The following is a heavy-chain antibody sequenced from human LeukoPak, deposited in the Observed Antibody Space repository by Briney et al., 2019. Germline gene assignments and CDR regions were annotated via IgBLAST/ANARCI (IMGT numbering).Heavy chain of an antibody. D-gene: IGHD2-15*01. V-gene: IGHV3-7*01. CDR1: GLTLSHYW. CDR3: ARYAAMDV. Sequence: GGSLRLSCAASGLTLSHYWMTWVRQAPGKGLEWVANIKQDGSEQYYVDSVKGRFTISRDNAKNSLYLQMNSLRAEDTAVYYCARYAAMDVWGQGTTVTVS. CDR2: IKQDGSEQ. J-gene: IGHJ6*02.